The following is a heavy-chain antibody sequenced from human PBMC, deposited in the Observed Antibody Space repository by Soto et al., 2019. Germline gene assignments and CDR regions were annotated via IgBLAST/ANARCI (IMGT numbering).Heavy chain of an antibody. Sequence: QVQLQASGPGLVKPSDTLSLTCTVSGDSIGTYNWGWIRQPPGKRLEWIGYIYSNGGTSYNPALSSRFTISADTSTKQFSLRLSSVTAADTAVYYCVRQGIGALHGRVDVWGQGTTVTVSS. V-gene: IGHV4-59*08. J-gene: IGHJ6*02. CDR2: IYSNGGT. CDR3: VRQGIGALHGRVDV. CDR1: GDSIGTYN. D-gene: IGHD1-26*01.